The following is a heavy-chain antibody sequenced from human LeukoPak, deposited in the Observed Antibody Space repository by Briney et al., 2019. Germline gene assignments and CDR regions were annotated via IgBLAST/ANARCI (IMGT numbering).Heavy chain of an antibody. CDR3: ARAPLTMVRGVIDNYYYMDV. D-gene: IGHD3-10*01. CDR1: GYTFTDYA. V-gene: IGHV1-3*03. Sequence: ASVKVSCKASGYTFTDYAIHWVRQAPGQRLEWMGWINAVNGNTKYSQEFQGRVTITSDTSASTAYMELSSLRSEDMAVYYCARAPLTMVRGVIDNYYYMDVWGKGTTVTVSS. J-gene: IGHJ6*03. CDR2: INAVNGNT.